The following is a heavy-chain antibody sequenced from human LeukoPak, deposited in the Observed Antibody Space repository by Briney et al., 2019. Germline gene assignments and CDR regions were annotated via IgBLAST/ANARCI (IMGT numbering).Heavy chain of an antibody. Sequence: GGSLRLSCAASGFTVGSNYMSWVRQAPGKGLEWVANIKQDGSEKYYVDSVKGRFTISRDNTKNSLYLQMNSLRAEDTAVYYCARSRPFDYWGQGTLVTVSS. CDR2: IKQDGSEK. CDR3: ARSRPFDY. J-gene: IGHJ4*02. V-gene: IGHV3-7*01. CDR1: GFTVGSNY.